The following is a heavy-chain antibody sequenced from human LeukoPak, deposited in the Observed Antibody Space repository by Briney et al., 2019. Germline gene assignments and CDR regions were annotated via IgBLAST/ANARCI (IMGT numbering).Heavy chain of an antibody. CDR2: VHYSGAA. Sequence: SETLSLTCIVSGDSVSTKYWAWVRQPPGMPLEYVGYVHYSGAADYNPSLRSRLTISMDTSRNIFSLRLSSVTAADTAVYYCARLMPMVLTGQRYFYHPLDVWGKGTTVTVSS. D-gene: IGHD3-9*01. CDR1: GDSVSTKY. V-gene: IGHV4-59*08. CDR3: ARLMPMVLTGQRYFYHPLDV. J-gene: IGHJ6*03.